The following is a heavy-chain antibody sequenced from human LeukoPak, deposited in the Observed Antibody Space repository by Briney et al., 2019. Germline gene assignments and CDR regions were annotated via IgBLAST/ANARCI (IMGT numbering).Heavy chain of an antibody. V-gene: IGHV3-30*18. CDR1: GFTFSSYG. Sequence: GGSLRLSCAASGFTFSSYGMHWARQAPGKGLEWVAVISYDGSNKYYADSVKGRFTISRDNSKNTLYLQMNSLRAEDTAVYYCAKDRYYGSGSYSYGMDVWGKGTTVTVSS. CDR3: AKDRYYGSGSYSYGMDV. J-gene: IGHJ6*04. D-gene: IGHD3-10*01. CDR2: ISYDGSNK.